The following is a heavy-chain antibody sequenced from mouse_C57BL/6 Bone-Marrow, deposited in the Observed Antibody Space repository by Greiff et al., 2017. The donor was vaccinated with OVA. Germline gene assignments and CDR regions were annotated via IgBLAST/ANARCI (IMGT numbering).Heavy chain of an antibody. V-gene: IGHV1-26*01. CDR1: GYTFTDYY. CDR3: ARGGSSFFDY. Sequence: VQLQQSGPELVKPGASVKISCKASGYTFTDYYMNWVKQSHGKSLEWIGDINPNNGGTSYNQKFKGKATLTVDKSSSTAYMELRSLTSEDSAVYYCARGGSSFFDYWGQGTTRTVSS. CDR2: INPNNGGT. D-gene: IGHD1-1*01. J-gene: IGHJ2*01.